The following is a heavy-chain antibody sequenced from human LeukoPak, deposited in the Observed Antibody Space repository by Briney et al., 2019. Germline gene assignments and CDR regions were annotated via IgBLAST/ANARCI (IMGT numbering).Heavy chain of an antibody. CDR2: ISAYNGNT. CDR3: ARRLGLRWDLQAFDI. D-gene: IGHD4-23*01. V-gene: IGHV1-18*01. Sequence: GASVKVSCKASGYTFTSYGISWVRQAPGQGLEWMGWISAYNGNTNYAQKLQGRVTMTTDTSTSTAYMELSSLRSEDTAVYYCARRLGLRWDLQAFDIWGQGTMVTVSS. J-gene: IGHJ3*02. CDR1: GYTFTSYG.